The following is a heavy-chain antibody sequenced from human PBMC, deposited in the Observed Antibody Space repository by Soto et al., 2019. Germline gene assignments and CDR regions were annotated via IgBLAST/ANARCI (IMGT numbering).Heavy chain of an antibody. V-gene: IGHV1-3*01. CDR3: ARDPHPLIAVAGTREGGYYYYMDV. D-gene: IGHD6-19*01. Sequence: ASVKVSCKASGYTFTSYAMHWVRQAPGQRLEWMGWINAGNGNTKYSQKFQGRVTITRDTSASTAYMELSSLRSEDTAVYYCARDPHPLIAVAGTREGGYYYYMDVWGKGTTVTVSS. CDR2: INAGNGNT. J-gene: IGHJ6*03. CDR1: GYTFTSYA.